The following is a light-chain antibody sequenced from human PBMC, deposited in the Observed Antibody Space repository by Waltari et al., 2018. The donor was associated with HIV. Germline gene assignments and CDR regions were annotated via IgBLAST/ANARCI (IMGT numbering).Light chain of an antibody. CDR1: QISNNT. Sequence: EIVMKQSTATLSVSLGERGTLSCRARQISNNTLACYQHKPGQAPRLLISGASTTAAGIPARCSGSGSGTYFTLNIGTLHSEDFADYYCQHYNKWPLTFGRGTKVEIK. CDR3: QHYNKWPLT. J-gene: IGKJ4*01. V-gene: IGKV3-15*01. CDR2: GAS.